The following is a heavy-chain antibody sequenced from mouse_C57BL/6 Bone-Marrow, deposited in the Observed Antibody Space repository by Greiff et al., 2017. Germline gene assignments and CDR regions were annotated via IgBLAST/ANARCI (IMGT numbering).Heavy chain of an antibody. Sequence: VQLQQSGAELLRPGASVKLSCTASGFNIKDDYMHWVKQRPEQGLEWIGWIDPENGDTEYASKFQGKATITADTSSNTAYLQLSSLTSEDTAVYYCTTPAWFAYWGQGTLVTVSA. CDR3: TTPAWFAY. J-gene: IGHJ3*01. CDR1: GFNIKDDY. V-gene: IGHV14-4*01. CDR2: IDPENGDT.